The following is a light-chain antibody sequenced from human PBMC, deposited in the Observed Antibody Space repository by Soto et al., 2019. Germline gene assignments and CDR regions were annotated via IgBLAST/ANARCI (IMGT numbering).Light chain of an antibody. CDR1: QNFGSSY. Sequence: EVVLTQSPDTVSLSPGERATLSCRASQNFGSSYLAWYQQKPGQAPRLLIYGSSSRAAGIPDRFRGSGTGTDFTLTIRRLEPDDFGVYYCQQYSDAPHTFGLGTKVDIK. CDR2: GSS. J-gene: IGKJ2*01. V-gene: IGKV3-20*01. CDR3: QQYSDAPHT.